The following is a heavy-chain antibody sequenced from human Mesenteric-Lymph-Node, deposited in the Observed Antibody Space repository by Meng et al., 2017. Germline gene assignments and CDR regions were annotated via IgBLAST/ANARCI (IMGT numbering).Heavy chain of an antibody. CDR2: INPNSGDT. D-gene: IGHD3/OR15-3a*01. CDR3: ARAHGTGYYKNYFDY. V-gene: IGHV1-2*02. CDR1: GYPFSDYF. Sequence: ASVKVSCKASGYPFSDYFVQWVRQAPGQGLEWMGWINPNSGDTNYAQKFQGRVTMTRDTSTSTVYMELSSLRSEDTAVYYCARAHGTGYYKNYFDYWGQGTLVTVSS. J-gene: IGHJ4*02.